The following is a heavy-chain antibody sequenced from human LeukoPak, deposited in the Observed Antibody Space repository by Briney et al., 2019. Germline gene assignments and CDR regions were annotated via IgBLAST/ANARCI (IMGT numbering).Heavy chain of an antibody. CDR2: IRNKANSYTT. J-gene: IGHJ4*02. V-gene: IGHV3-72*01. CDR3: ARRRGGNTYGYDY. CDR1: GSTFSDHY. D-gene: IGHD5-18*01. Sequence: GGSLRLSCAASGSTFSDHYMDWVRQAPGKGLEWVGRIRNKANSYTTEYAASVKGRFSISRDDSRNTAYLQMNSLKTEDTAVYYCARRRGGNTYGYDYWGQGTLVTVSS.